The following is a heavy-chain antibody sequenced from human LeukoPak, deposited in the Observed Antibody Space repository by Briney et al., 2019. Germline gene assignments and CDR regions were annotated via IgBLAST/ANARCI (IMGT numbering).Heavy chain of an antibody. V-gene: IGHV1-8*01. D-gene: IGHD3-10*01. CDR3: ATGLAIQGVFDY. Sequence: GASVKVSCKASGYTFTSYDINWVRQATGQGLEWMGWMNPNSGNTGYAQKFQGRVTMTRNTSISTAYMELSSLRSEDTAVYYCATGLAIQGVFDYWGQGTLVTVSS. J-gene: IGHJ4*02. CDR2: MNPNSGNT. CDR1: GYTFTSYD.